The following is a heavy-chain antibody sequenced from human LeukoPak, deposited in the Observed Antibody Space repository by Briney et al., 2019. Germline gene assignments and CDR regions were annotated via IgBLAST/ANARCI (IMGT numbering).Heavy chain of an antibody. CDR2: IYYSGST. J-gene: IGHJ4*02. CDR1: GGSISSGGYY. D-gene: IGHD3-22*01. CDR3: AKYYYGSSGYYFFDY. V-gene: IGHV4-31*03. Sequence: SETLSLTCTVSGGSISSGGYYWSWIRQHPGKGLEWIGYIYYSGSTYYNPSLKSRVTISVDTSKNQFSLKLSSVTAADTAVYYCAKYYYGSSGYYFFDYWGQGTLVTVSS.